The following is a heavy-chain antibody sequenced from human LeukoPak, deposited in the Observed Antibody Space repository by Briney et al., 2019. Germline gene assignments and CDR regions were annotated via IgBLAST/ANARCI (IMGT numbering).Heavy chain of an antibody. J-gene: IGHJ4*02. CDR2: VYHSGST. CDR1: DYSISSHNY. V-gene: IGHV4-38-2*01. D-gene: IGHD3-22*01. CDR3: ARNDSSGYFDY. Sequence: SETLSLTCAVSDYSISSHNYWGWIRQPPGKGLEWIGSVYHSGSTHYSPSLKSRVTISVDTSKNQSSLKLSSVTAADTAVYYCARNDSSGYFDYWGQGTLVTVSS.